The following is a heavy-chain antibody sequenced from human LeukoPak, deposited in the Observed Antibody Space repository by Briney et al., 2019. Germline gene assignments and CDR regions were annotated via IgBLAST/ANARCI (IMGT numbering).Heavy chain of an antibody. J-gene: IGHJ5*02. CDR1: GGTFSSYA. CDR3: ARDNSVRDEAWWFNP. CDR2: IIPIFGTA. V-gene: IGHV1-69*06. Sequence: SVKVSCKASGGTFSSYAISWVRQAPGQGLEWMGGIIPIFGTANYAQKFQGRVTITADKSTSTAYMELSSLRSEDTAVYYCARDNSVRDEAWWFNPWGQGTLVAVSS. D-gene: IGHD5-24*01.